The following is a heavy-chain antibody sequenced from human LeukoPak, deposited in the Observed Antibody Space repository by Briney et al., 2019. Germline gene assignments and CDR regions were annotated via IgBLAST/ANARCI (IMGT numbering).Heavy chain of an antibody. Sequence: GGSLRLSCAASGFTLSDFYMTWIRQAPGKGLEWVSYISNRGSTIHYADSVRGRFTISRDNAKKSLYLQMNSLRAEDTAVYYCARSADRSGYFREITLYYFDYWGQGTLVTVSP. D-gene: IGHD3-22*01. J-gene: IGHJ4*02. CDR1: GFTLSDFY. CDR3: ARSADRSGYFREITLYYFDY. V-gene: IGHV3-11*01. CDR2: ISNRGSTI.